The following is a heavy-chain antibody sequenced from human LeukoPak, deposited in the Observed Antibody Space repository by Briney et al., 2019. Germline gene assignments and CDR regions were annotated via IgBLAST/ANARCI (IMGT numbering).Heavy chain of an antibody. CDR3: ARHSSSYYQGGAFDI. V-gene: IGHV3-53*01. D-gene: IGHD3-22*01. Sequence: PGGSLRLSCAASGFTVSSNYMSWVRQAPGKGLEWVSVIYSGGSTYYADSVKGRFTISRDNSKNTLYLQMNSLRAEDTAVYYCARHSSSYYQGGAFDIWGQGTMVTVSS. J-gene: IGHJ3*02. CDR2: IYSGGST. CDR1: GFTVSSNY.